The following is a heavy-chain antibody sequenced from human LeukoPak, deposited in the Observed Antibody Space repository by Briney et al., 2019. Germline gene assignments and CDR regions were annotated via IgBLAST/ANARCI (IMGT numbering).Heavy chain of an antibody. Sequence: ASVTVSFTASGYTFTVYYMHWVRQAPGQGLGWMGWINPNSGGTNYAQKFRDRVTMTGDTSISTAYMELSRLRSDDTAVYYCAREEGITIFGVVSTRDKNWFDPWGQGTLVTVSS. J-gene: IGHJ5*02. D-gene: IGHD3-3*01. CDR1: GYTFTVYY. CDR3: AREEGITIFGVVSTRDKNWFDP. V-gene: IGHV1-2*02. CDR2: INPNSGGT.